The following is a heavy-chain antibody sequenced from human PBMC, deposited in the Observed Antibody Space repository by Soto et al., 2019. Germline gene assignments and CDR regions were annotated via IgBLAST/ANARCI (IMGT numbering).Heavy chain of an antibody. J-gene: IGHJ5*02. V-gene: IGHV5-51*01. Sequence: PVESLKSSGKGSGYSFTSYWIGWGRQMPWKGLEWMGIIYPGDSDTRYSPSFQGQVTISADKSISTAYLQWSSLKASDTAMYYCARLLSAAGTEGVDWFDPWGQGTLVTVSS. CDR3: ARLLSAAGTEGVDWFDP. CDR1: GYSFTSYW. CDR2: IYPGDSDT. D-gene: IGHD6-13*01.